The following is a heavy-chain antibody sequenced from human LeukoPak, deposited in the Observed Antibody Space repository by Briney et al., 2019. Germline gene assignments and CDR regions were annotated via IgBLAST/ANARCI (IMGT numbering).Heavy chain of an antibody. CDR3: ARDSSGALRYYYYYMDV. CDR2: INPSGGST. Sequence: ASVRVSCKASGYTFTRYYMHWVRQAPGQGLEWMGIINPSGGSTSYAQKFQGRVTMTRDMSTSTVYMELSSLRSEDTAVYYCARDSSGALRYYYYYMDVWGKGTTVTVSS. D-gene: IGHD6-19*01. CDR1: GYTFTRYY. J-gene: IGHJ6*03. V-gene: IGHV1-46*01.